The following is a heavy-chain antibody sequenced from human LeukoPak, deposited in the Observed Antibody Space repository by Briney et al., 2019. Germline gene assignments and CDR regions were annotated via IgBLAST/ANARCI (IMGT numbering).Heavy chain of an antibody. CDR3: ARVMGGLLVIVVTHAFDI. D-gene: IGHD3-22*01. J-gene: IGHJ3*02. CDR1: GFTFSSYS. CDR2: ISSSSSTI. V-gene: IGHV3-48*04. Sequence: GGSLRLSCAASGFTFSSYSMNWVRQAPGKGLEWVSYISSSSSTIYYADSVKGRFTISRDNAKNSLYLQMNSLRAEDTAVYYCARVMGGLLVIVVTHAFDIWGQGTMVTVSS.